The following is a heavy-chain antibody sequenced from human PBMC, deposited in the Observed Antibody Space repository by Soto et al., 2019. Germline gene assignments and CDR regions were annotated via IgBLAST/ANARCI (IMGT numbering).Heavy chain of an antibody. CDR3: AAEISSAGHY. D-gene: IGHD6-13*01. J-gene: IGHJ4*02. Sequence: QLQLQESSPGLVRPSETLSLTCTVSSGSISSSTYHWAWIRQPPGKGLEWIGSIYFSGTTYYSPSLKTRVTLFVDTSKNQFSLKLTSVTAADTAVYYCAAEISSAGHYWGQGTLVTVSS. CDR1: SGSISSSTYH. CDR2: IYFSGTT. V-gene: IGHV4-39*01.